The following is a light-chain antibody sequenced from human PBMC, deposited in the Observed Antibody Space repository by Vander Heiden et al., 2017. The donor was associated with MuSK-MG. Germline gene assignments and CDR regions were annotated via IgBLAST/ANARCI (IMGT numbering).Light chain of an antibody. J-gene: IGLJ3*02. CDR3: CSYAGSSTWV. CDR1: SSDVGSYNL. V-gene: IGLV2-23*02. CDR2: EVS. Sequence: QSALPHPASVSGSPGQSITISCTGTSSDVGSYNLVSWYQQHPGKAPKLMIYEVSKRPSGVSNRFSGSKSGNTASLTISGLQAEDEADYYCCSYAGSSTWVFGGGTKLTVL.